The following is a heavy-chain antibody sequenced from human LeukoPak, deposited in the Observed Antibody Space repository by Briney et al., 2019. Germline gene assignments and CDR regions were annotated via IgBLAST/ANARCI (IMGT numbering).Heavy chain of an antibody. V-gene: IGHV1-2*02. CDR3: ARPRYSSSWVPFDY. CDR1: GYTFTGYY. D-gene: IGHD6-13*01. CDR2: INPNSGGT. J-gene: IGHJ4*02. Sequence: ASVKVSCKASGYTFTGYYMHWVRQAPGQGLEWMGWINPNSGGTNYAQKFQGRVTMTRDTSISTAYMELSRLRSDDTAVYYCARPRYSSSWVPFDYWGQGTLVTVSS.